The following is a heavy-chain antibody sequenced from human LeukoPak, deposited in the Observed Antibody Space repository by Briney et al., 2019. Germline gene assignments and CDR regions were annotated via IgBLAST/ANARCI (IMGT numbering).Heavy chain of an antibody. Sequence: GGSLRLSCAASGFTFSNYYMSWVRQAPGKGLERVANIRQDGSDKYYVDSVKGRFTISRDNARNSLYLQMNSLGVEDTAVYYCARDVREYCSTSSCPPYYSDYWGQGTLVTVSS. CDR3: ARDVREYCSTSSCPPYYSDY. V-gene: IGHV3-7*01. CDR1: GFTFSNYY. D-gene: IGHD2-2*01. CDR2: IRQDGSDK. J-gene: IGHJ4*02.